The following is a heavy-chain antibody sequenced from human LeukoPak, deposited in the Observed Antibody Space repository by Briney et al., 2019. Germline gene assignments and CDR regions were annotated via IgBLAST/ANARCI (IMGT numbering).Heavy chain of an antibody. V-gene: IGHV3-15*01. CDR3: TGRYCSSTSCYSYYFDY. CDR1: GFTFSNAW. D-gene: IGHD2-2*01. J-gene: IGHJ4*02. CDR2: IKSKTDGGTT. Sequence: GGSLRLSCAASGFTFSNAWMSWVRQAPGKGLEWVGRIKSKTDGGTTDYAAPVKGRFTISRDDSKNTLYLQMNSLKTEDTAVYYCTGRYCSSTSCYSYYFDYWGQGTLVTVSS.